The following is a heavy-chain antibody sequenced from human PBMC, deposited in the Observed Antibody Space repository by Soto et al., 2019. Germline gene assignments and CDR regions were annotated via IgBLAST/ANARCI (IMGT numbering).Heavy chain of an antibody. D-gene: IGHD2-15*01. CDR3: ARRHSGGFFRFFDS. Sequence: GASVMVSCKASGGSLSTNPISWVRQAPGQGLEWMGGTGSGTGPGNHAQKFQGRLTVTADKSTSTVYMELTNLSSEDTAVYYCARRHSGGFFRFFDSWGQGTLVTVSS. CDR2: TGSGTGPG. CDR1: GGSLSTNP. V-gene: IGHV1-69*06. J-gene: IGHJ4*02.